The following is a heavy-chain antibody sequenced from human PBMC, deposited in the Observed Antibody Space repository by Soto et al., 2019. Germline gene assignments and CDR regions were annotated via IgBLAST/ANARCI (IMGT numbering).Heavy chain of an antibody. CDR3: ARYPLGPYYFDY. Sequence: GGSLRLSCAASGFTFSNYWMSWVRQAPGEGLEWVAHIKPDGSEKNHEGSVKGRFTISRDNARNSLYLQMNSLRAEDTAVYYCARYPLGPYYFDYWGQGTLVTVSS. J-gene: IGHJ4*02. CDR1: GFTFSNYW. V-gene: IGHV3-7*05. CDR2: IKPDGSEK.